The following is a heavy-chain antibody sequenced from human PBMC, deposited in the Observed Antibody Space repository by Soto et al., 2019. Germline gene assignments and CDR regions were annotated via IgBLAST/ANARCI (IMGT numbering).Heavy chain of an antibody. CDR1: GFTFSSYG. Sequence: QVQLVESGGGVVQPGRSLRLSCAASGFTFSSYGMHWVRQAPGKGLEWVALISKDGSNKYYVDSVKGRFTISRDNSKNTLYLQMNSLRAEDTAVYYCGGGHYYSDYWGQGTLITVSS. CDR2: ISKDGSNK. V-gene: IGHV3-30*03. J-gene: IGHJ4*02. D-gene: IGHD3-16*01. CDR3: GGGHYYSDY.